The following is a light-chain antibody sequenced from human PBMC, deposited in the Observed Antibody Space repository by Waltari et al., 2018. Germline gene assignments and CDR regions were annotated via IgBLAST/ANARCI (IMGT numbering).Light chain of an antibody. Sequence: SYVLTQPPSVSVAPGQTASVTCTGSNIGSKSVHWYQQRPGQAPVLVGSDDSDRPPGIPDRFSGSKSGHTATLSISGVEAGDEADCYCQVRGGADDFWVFGGGTRLTVL. J-gene: IGLJ3*02. V-gene: IGLV3-21*02. CDR2: DDS. CDR1: NIGSKS. CDR3: QVRGGADDFWV.